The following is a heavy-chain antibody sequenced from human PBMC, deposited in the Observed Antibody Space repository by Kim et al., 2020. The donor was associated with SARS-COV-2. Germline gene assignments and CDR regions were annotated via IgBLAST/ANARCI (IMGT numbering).Heavy chain of an antibody. CDR1: GGTFSSYA. CDR3: ARARSPSYYYDSSGYSYAFDI. V-gene: IGHV1-69*13. CDR2: IIPIFGTA. J-gene: IGHJ3*02. D-gene: IGHD3-22*01. Sequence: SVKVSCKASGGTFSSYAISWVRQAPGQGLEWMGGIIPIFGTANYAQKFQGRVTITADESPSKAYMEPSSLRSEDTAVYYCARARSPSYYYDSSGYSYAFDIWGQGNMVTVSS.